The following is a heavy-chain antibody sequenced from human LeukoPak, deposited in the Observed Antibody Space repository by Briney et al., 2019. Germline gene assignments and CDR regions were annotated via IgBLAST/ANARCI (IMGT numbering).Heavy chain of an antibody. V-gene: IGHV3-30-3*01. CDR2: ISYDGSNK. D-gene: IGHD2-2*02. CDR3: AKESAAAIGP. CDR1: GFTFSSYA. J-gene: IGHJ5*02. Sequence: GGSLRLSCAASGFTFSSYAMHWVRQAPGKGLEWVAVISYDGSNKYYADSVKGRFTISRDNSKNTLYLQMNSLRAEDTAVYYCAKESAAAIGPWGQGTLVTVSS.